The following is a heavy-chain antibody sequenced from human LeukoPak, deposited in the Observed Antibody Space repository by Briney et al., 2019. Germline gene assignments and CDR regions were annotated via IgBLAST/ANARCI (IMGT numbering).Heavy chain of an antibody. J-gene: IGHJ4*02. CDR1: GFTVSSNY. Sequence: GGSLRLSCAASGFTVSSNYMNWVRQAPGKGLEWVSSISSSSSYIYYADSVKGRFTISRDNAKNSLYLQMNSLRAEDTAVYYCARLGGYSSGWYGASGYWGQGTLVTVSS. CDR3: ARLGGYSSGWYGASGY. CDR2: ISSSSSYI. V-gene: IGHV3-21*01. D-gene: IGHD6-19*01.